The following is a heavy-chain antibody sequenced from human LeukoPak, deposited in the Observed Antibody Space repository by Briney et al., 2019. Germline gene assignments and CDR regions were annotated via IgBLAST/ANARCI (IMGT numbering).Heavy chain of an antibody. Sequence: GASVKVSCKVSGYTLTELSMHWVRQAPGKGLEWMGGFDPEDGETIYAQKFQGRVTMTEDTSTDTAHMELSSLRSDDTAVYYCARGFRGNYDILTGYYSDAFDIWGQGTMVTVSS. D-gene: IGHD3-9*01. CDR1: GYTLTELS. J-gene: IGHJ3*02. CDR3: ARGFRGNYDILTGYYSDAFDI. CDR2: FDPEDGET. V-gene: IGHV1-24*01.